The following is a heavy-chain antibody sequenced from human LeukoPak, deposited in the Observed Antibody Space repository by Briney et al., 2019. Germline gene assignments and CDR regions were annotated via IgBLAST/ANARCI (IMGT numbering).Heavy chain of an antibody. CDR2: IYYSGST. D-gene: IGHD3-9*01. Sequence: SETLSLTCTVSGGSISSSSYYWGWIRQPPGKGLEWIGSIYYSGSTYYNPSLKSRVTISVDTSKNQFSLKLSSVTAADTAVYYCARATQQDYDILTGYDNWFDPWGQGTLVTVSS. V-gene: IGHV4-39*07. J-gene: IGHJ5*02. CDR1: GGSISSSSYY. CDR3: ARATQQDYDILTGYDNWFDP.